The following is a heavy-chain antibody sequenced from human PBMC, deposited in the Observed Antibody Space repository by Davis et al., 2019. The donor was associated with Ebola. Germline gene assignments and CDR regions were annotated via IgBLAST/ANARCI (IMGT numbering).Heavy chain of an antibody. CDR1: RGTFTNHA. CDR3: ASEVGATSY. D-gene: IGHD1-26*01. J-gene: IGHJ4*02. CDR2: IIPVVDTK. Sequence: SVKVSCKTSRGTFTNHAVNWVRQAPGQGLEWMGRIIPVVDTKDYAQKIQGRVTLTADKATSTAYLDLRGLRFDDTAVYYCASEVGATSYWGQGTLVTVSS. V-gene: IGHV1-69*04.